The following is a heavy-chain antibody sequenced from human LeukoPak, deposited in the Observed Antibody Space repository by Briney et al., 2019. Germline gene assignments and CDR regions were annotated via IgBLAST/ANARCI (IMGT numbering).Heavy chain of an antibody. D-gene: IGHD6-6*01. J-gene: IGHJ4*02. Sequence: TGRSLRLSCATSGFTPSSYVMSWVRQAPGKGLEWVSALNDNSDSTYYADSVKGRFTISRDNSKNTLYLQMHSLRAEDSAVYYCTKGSGSSRPYYFDYWGQGTLVTVSS. CDR1: GFTPSSYV. V-gene: IGHV3-23*01. CDR2: LNDNSDST. CDR3: TKGSGSSRPYYFDY.